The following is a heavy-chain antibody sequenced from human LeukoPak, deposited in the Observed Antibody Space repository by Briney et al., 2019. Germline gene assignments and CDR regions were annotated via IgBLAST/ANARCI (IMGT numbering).Heavy chain of an antibody. Sequence: GESLKISCKVSADTFINYWIAWVRQMPGKGLEWMGIIYPGDSETIYGPSFQGQVTISADRSLTTAYLQWRSLKASDSAMYYCVRRSGRWSDFDYWGQGTQVTVSS. CDR3: VRRSGRWSDFDY. CDR1: ADTFINYW. V-gene: IGHV5-51*01. J-gene: IGHJ4*02. CDR2: IYPGDSET. D-gene: IGHD3-3*01.